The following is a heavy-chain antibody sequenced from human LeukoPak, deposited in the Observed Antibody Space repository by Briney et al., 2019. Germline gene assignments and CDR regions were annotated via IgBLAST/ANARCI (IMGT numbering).Heavy chain of an antibody. V-gene: IGHV4-39*01. CDR1: GGSISSSSYY. J-gene: IGHJ4*02. D-gene: IGHD6-19*01. CDR2: IYYSGST. Sequence: KPSETLSLTCTDSGGSISSSSYYWGWIRQPPGKGLEWIGSIYYSGSTYYNPSLKSRVTISVDTSKNQFSLKLSSVTAADTAVYYCARHVRGIAVAGTYFDYWGQGTLVTVSS. CDR3: ARHVRGIAVAGTYFDY.